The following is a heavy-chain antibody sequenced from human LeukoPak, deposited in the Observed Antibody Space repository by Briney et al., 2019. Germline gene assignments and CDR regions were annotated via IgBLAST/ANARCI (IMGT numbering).Heavy chain of an antibody. J-gene: IGHJ4*02. Sequence: SVKVSCKASGGTFSSYAISWVRQAPGQGLEWMGGIIPIFGTANYAQKFQGRVTITADKSTSTAYMELSSLRSDDTAVYYCAREGIVVVVAAFDYWGQGTLVTVSS. CDR1: GGTFSSYA. V-gene: IGHV1-69*06. D-gene: IGHD2-15*01. CDR2: IIPIFGTA. CDR3: AREGIVVVVAAFDY.